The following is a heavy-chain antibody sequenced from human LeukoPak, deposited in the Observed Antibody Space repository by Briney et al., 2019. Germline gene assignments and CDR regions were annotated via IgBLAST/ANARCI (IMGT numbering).Heavy chain of an antibody. Sequence: SVKVPCKASGGTLSSYAISWVRQAPGQGLEWMGRIIPIFGTANYAQKFQGRVTITPDESTSTAYMELSSLRSEDTAVYYCARGLLAARSYYYYCYMDVWGKGTTVTVSS. V-gene: IGHV1-69*15. CDR3: ARGLLAARSYYYYCYMDV. J-gene: IGHJ6*03. D-gene: IGHD6-6*01. CDR1: GGTLSSYA. CDR2: IIPIFGTA.